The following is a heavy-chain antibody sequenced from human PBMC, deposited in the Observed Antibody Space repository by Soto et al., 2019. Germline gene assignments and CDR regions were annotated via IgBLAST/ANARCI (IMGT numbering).Heavy chain of an antibody. J-gene: IGHJ4*02. CDR1: GYTFTSYA. CDR3: ARVIGGLYYFDY. CDR2: INAGNGNT. V-gene: IGHV1-3*01. Sequence: PSVKVSCKASGYTFTSYAMHWVRQAPGQRLEWMGWINAGNGNTKYSQKFQGRVTITRDTSASTAYMELSSLRSEDTAVYYCARVIGGLYYFDYWGQGTLVTVSS. D-gene: IGHD3-16*01.